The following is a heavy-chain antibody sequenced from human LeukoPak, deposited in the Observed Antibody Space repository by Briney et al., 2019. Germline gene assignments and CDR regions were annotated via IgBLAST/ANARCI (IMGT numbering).Heavy chain of an antibody. D-gene: IGHD2-2*01. Sequence: SETLSLTCTVSGGSISSYYWSWIRQPPGKGLEWIGYIYYSGSTNYSPSLKSRVTISVDTSKNQFSLKLSSVPAADTAVYYCARVGGVVVPAAIPPYYYGMDVRGQGPTVTVSS. J-gene: IGHJ6*02. CDR2: IYYSGST. CDR3: ARVGGVVVPAAIPPYYYGMDV. CDR1: GGSISSYY. V-gene: IGHV4-59*01.